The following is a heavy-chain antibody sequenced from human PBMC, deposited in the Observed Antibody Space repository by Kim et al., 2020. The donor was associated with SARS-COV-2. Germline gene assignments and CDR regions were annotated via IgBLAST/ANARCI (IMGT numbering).Heavy chain of an antibody. CDR3: ATSGAAAD. CDR1: GFTFSNYA. CDR2: ISNNDART. V-gene: IGHV3-23*01. Sequence: GGSLRLSCAASGFTFSNYAMNWVRQAPGKGLEWVSSISNNDARTYYAGSVKGRFTISRDNSKSTLSLQMNSLRAEDTALYYCATSGAAADWGQGTLVTVSS. D-gene: IGHD6-13*01. J-gene: IGHJ4*02.